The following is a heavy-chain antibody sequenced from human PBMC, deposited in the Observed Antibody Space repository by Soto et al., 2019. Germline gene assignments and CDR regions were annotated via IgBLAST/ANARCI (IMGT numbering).Heavy chain of an antibody. Sequence: SETLSVTCTLSVGSISVFFWTWVRQPPGMPLEGLGHVAASGSTAYNPSLRSRLSLSLDVSKNRFSLELTSVTAADTATYFCARGGPTHYYYGLDVWGHGTTVTVSS. CDR2: VAASGST. J-gene: IGHJ6*02. CDR3: ARGGPTHYYYGLDV. V-gene: IGHV4-4*07. CDR1: VGSISVFF.